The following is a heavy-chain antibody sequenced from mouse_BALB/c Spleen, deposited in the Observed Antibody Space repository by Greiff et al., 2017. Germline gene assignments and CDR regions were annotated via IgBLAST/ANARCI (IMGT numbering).Heavy chain of an antibody. CDR2: INSNGGST. CDR1: GFTFSSYG. J-gene: IGHJ3*01. V-gene: IGHV5-6-3*01. CDR3: ARDVGLITTGFAY. Sequence: EVHLVESGGGLVQPGGSLKLSCAASGFTFSSYGMSWVRQTPDKRLELVATINSNGGSTYYPDSVKGRFTISRDNAKNTLYLQMSSLKSEDTAMYYCARDVGLITTGFAYWGQGTLVTVSA. D-gene: IGHD2-4*01.